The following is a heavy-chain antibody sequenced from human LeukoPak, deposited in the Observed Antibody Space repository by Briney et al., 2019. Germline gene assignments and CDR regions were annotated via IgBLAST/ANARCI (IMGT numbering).Heavy chain of an antibody. V-gene: IGHV3-74*01. CDR1: GFTFSNYW. Sequence: GGSLRLSCAASGFTFSNYWMHWVRQAPGKGLVWVSRINSDGSSTNYADSVKGRFTISRDNAKNTLYLQMNSLRAEDTAVYYCARDQGYSYGIDYWGQGTLVTVSS. J-gene: IGHJ4*02. D-gene: IGHD5-18*01. CDR2: INSDGSST. CDR3: ARDQGYSYGIDY.